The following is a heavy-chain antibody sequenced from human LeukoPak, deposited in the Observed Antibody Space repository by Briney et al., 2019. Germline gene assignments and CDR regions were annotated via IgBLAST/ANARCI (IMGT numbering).Heavy chain of an antibody. J-gene: IGHJ4*02. CDR3: AKYARSGYYYGALGSFDY. D-gene: IGHD3-22*01. CDR1: GFTFTSNA. CDR2: ISDSGDRT. Sequence: QPGGSLRLSCAASGFTFTSNAMSWVRQAPGKGLEWVSGISDSGDRTYYADSVKGRFTITRDNSKNTLYLQMNSLRAEDTAVYYCAKYARSGYYYGALGSFDYWGQGTLVTVSS. V-gene: IGHV3-23*01.